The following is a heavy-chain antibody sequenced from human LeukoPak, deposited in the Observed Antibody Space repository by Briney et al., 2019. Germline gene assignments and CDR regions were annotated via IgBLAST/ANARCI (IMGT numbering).Heavy chain of an antibody. Sequence: PGGSLRLSCAASGFTFSSYWMNWVRQAPGRGLEWVSSISSSGSSIYYADSVKGRFTISRGNAKNSLYLQINSLRAEDTAVYYCARDSYWLGGTIGAFDIWGQGTMVTVSS. CDR3: ARDSYWLGGTIGAFDI. CDR2: ISSSGSSI. CDR1: GFTFSSYW. J-gene: IGHJ3*02. D-gene: IGHD3-10*01. V-gene: IGHV3-21*01.